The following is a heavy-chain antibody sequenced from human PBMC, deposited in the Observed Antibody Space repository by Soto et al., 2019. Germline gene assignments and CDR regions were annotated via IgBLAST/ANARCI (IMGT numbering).Heavy chain of an antibody. V-gene: IGHV1-69*02. Sequence: QVQLVQSGAEVKKPGSSVKVSCKASGGAFSTYSITWVRQAPGQGPEWMGRISPSLTIADYAQKFQGRVAITADKSTSTVYMELSSLRSDDTAAYYWARGGDYGDYTLDVWGQGTTVTVSS. J-gene: IGHJ6*02. D-gene: IGHD4-17*01. CDR3: ARGGDYGDYTLDV. CDR2: ISPSLTIA. CDR1: GGAFSTYS.